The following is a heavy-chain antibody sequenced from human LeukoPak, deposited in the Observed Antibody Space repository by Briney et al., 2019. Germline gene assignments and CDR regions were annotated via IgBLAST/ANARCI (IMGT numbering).Heavy chain of an antibody. Sequence: SETLSLTCAMHSESSGGDDWTWIRQPPGKGLEWIGEVSPGGSTRYNPSLRSRVTISLDTSRSRFSLGLSSVTAADTGVYYCARDGGTRLGSDPWGQGTLVTVSS. J-gene: IGHJ5*02. V-gene: IGHV4-34*01. CDR1: SESSGGDD. D-gene: IGHD3-16*01. CDR3: ARDGGTRLGSDP. CDR2: VSPGGST.